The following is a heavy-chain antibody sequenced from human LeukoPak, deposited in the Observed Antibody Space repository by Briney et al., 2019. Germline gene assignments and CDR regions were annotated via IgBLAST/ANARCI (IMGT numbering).Heavy chain of an antibody. CDR1: GFTFSSYW. D-gene: IGHD3-10*01. CDR2: IKQDGSEK. Sequence: TGGSLRLSCAASGFTFSSYWMSWVRQAPGKGLEWVANIKQDGSEKYYVDSVKGRFTISRDNAKNSLYLQMNSLRAEDTAVYYCARIRVMDLYYLDYWGQGTLVTVSS. CDR3: ARIRVMDLYYLDY. V-gene: IGHV3-7*01. J-gene: IGHJ4*02.